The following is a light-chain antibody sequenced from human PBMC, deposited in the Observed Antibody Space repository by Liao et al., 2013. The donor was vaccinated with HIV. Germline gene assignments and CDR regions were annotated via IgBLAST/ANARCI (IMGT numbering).Light chain of an antibody. Sequence: SYELTQPPSVSVSPGQTASITCSGDKLGDNFAFWYQQRPGQSPALIIYQDNKRPSGIPERFSGSNSGNTATLTISGTQAMDEADYYCQAWDSSTGVFGGGTKLTVL. CDR1: KLGDNF. V-gene: IGLV3-1*01. CDR2: QDN. CDR3: QAWDSSTGV. J-gene: IGLJ3*02.